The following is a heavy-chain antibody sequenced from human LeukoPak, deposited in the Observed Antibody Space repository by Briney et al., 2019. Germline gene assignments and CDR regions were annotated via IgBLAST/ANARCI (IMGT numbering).Heavy chain of an antibody. D-gene: IGHD2-21*02. Sequence: ASVKVSCKASGYTFTSYGISWVRQAPGQGLEWMGWISAYNGNTNYAQKLQGRVTITADESTSTAYMELSSLRSEDTAVYYCAREAYCGGDCHINFDYWGQGTLVTVSS. CDR3: AREAYCGGDCHINFDY. CDR2: ISAYNGNT. V-gene: IGHV1-18*01. CDR1: GYTFTSYG. J-gene: IGHJ4*02.